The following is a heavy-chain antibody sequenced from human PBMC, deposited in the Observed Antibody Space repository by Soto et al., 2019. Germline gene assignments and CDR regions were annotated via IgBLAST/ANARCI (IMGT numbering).Heavy chain of an antibody. Sequence: ASVKVSSKASGYTFTYYYMHGVRQAPGQGLEWIGWINPNSGDTNYAQKFQGWVTMTRDTSITTDYMELSRLRSDDTALYYCARSLGSGTYFYFDYWGQGTLVTVSS. J-gene: IGHJ4*02. D-gene: IGHD1-26*01. V-gene: IGHV1-2*04. CDR3: ARSLGSGTYFYFDY. CDR1: GYTFTYYY. CDR2: INPNSGDT.